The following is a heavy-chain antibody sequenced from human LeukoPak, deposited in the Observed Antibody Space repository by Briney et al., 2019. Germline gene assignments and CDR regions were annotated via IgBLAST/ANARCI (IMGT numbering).Heavy chain of an antibody. J-gene: IGHJ4*02. CDR2: ISGSGGST. V-gene: IGHV3-23*01. CDR1: GFTFSSYA. CDR3: AKARYSGSYDYYFDY. Sequence: TGGSLRLSCAASGFTFSSYAMSWVRQAPGKGLEWVSAISGSGGSTFYADSVKGRFTIPRDNSKNTLYLPMNSLRAEDTAVYYCAKARYSGSYDYYFDYWGQGTLVTVSS. D-gene: IGHD1-26*01.